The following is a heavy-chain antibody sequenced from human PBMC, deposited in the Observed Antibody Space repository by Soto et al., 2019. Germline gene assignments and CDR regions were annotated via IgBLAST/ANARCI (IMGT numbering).Heavy chain of an antibody. CDR2: VYPGDSDS. CDR3: ARIISAYRNYYFDN. D-gene: IGHD4-4*01. CDR1: GYSFTNYW. J-gene: IGHJ4*02. V-gene: IGHV5-51*01. Sequence: PGESLKISCKGSGYSFTNYWIGWVRQMPGKALEWMGIVYPGDSDSRYSPSFQGQVTISADKSISTDYLQWSSLKASDTAMYYCARIISAYRNYYFDNWGQGNLVTVSS.